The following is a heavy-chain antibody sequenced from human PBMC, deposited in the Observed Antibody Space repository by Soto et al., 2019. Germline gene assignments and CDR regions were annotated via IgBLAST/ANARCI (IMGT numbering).Heavy chain of an antibody. CDR2: IYYSGST. J-gene: IGHJ4*02. D-gene: IGHD5-12*01. CDR1: GGSISSYY. CDR3: ARDRGRDGYNLSPFDY. Sequence: SETLSLTCTVSGGSISSYYWSWIRQPPGKGLEWIGYIYYSGSTNYNPSLKSRVTISVDTSKNQFSLKLSSVTAADTAVFYCARDRGRDGYNLSPFDYWGQGTLVTVSS. V-gene: IGHV4-59*01.